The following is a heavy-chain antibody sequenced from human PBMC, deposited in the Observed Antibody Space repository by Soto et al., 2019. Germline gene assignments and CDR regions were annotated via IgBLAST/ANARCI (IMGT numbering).Heavy chain of an antibody. J-gene: IGHJ4*02. Sequence: SETLSLTCTVSGDSISNYYWNWIRQSPGKELEWIGYVSFRGSTSYNPSLKSRVTISVDTSKNQFSLKLYSVTAADTAVYYCARSREMYYYDSSGYYAHWGQGTLVT. CDR2: VSFRGST. V-gene: IGHV4-59*01. CDR3: ARSREMYYYDSSGYYAH. CDR1: GDSISNYY. D-gene: IGHD3-22*01.